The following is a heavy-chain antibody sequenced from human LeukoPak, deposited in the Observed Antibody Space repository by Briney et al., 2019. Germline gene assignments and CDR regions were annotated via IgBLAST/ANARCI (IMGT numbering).Heavy chain of an antibody. CDR2: INAGNGNT. CDR3: AREIDRDGYNRFFDY. CDR1: GYAFTTYT. V-gene: IGHV1-3*01. Sequence: ASVKVSCKASGYAFTTYTMHWVRQAPGQRLEWMGWINAGNGNTKYSQKFQGRVTITRDTSASTAYMDLSSLRSEDTAVYYCAREIDRDGYNRFFDYWGQGILVTVSS. D-gene: IGHD5-24*01. J-gene: IGHJ4*02.